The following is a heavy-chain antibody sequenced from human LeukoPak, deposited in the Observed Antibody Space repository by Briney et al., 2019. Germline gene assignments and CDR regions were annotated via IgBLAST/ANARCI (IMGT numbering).Heavy chain of an antibody. CDR3: ARAPFRSSWYWFDP. D-gene: IGHD6-13*01. CDR2: ISSSSSYI. CDR1: GFTFSSYS. J-gene: IGHJ5*02. Sequence: GGSLRLSCAASGFTFSSYSMNWVRQAPGKGLEWVSSISSSSSYIYYADSVKGRFTISKDNAKNSLYLQMNSLRAEDTAVYYCARAPFRSSWYWFDPWGQGTLVTVSS. V-gene: IGHV3-21*01.